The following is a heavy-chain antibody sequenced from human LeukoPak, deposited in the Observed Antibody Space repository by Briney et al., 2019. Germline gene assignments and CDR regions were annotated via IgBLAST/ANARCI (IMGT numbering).Heavy chain of an antibody. CDR1: GYTFSSYD. J-gene: IGHJ4*02. V-gene: IGHV1-3*01. CDR3: ARAQLGSYSPGDY. Sequence: GASVKVSCKASGYTFSSYDIHWVRQAPGQRLEWMGRINAGNGDTKYSEKFQGKVTITRDTSASTDYMELSSLRSEDTAVYYCARAQLGSYSPGDYWGQGTLVTVSS. D-gene: IGHD1-26*01. CDR2: INAGNGDT.